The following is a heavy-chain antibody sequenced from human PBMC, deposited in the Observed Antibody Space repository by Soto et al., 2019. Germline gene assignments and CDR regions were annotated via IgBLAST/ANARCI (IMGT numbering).Heavy chain of an antibody. J-gene: IGHJ4*02. CDR1: GFTFSSYA. V-gene: IGHV3-30-3*01. CDR2: ISYDGSNK. CDR3: ARGVLWVGATPPFDY. D-gene: IGHD1-26*01. Sequence: GGSLRLSCAASGFTFSSYAMHWVRQAPGKGLEWVAVISYDGSNKYYADSVKGRFTISRDNSKNTLYLQMNSLRAEDTAVYYCARGVLWVGATPPFDYWGQGTLVTVSS.